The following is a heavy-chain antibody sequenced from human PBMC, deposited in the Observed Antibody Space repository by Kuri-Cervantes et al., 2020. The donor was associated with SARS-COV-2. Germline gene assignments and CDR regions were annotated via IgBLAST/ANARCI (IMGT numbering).Heavy chain of an antibody. V-gene: IGHV4-34*01. CDR3: ARGWSQILTGYYKPNFDY. Sequence: GSLRLSCAVYGGSFSGYYWSWIRQPPGKGLEWIGEINHSGSTNYNPSLKSRVTISVDTSKNQFSLKLSSVTAADTAVYYCARGWSQILTGYYKPNFDYWGQGTLVTVSS. J-gene: IGHJ4*02. CDR1: GGSFSGYY. CDR2: INHSGST. D-gene: IGHD3-9*01.